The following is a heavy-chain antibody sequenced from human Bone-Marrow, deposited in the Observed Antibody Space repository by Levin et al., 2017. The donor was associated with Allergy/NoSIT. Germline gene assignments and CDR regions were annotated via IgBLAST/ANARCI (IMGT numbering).Heavy chain of an antibody. Sequence: SETLSLTCTVSGGSLTSYYWSWIRQSPGKGLEWIGYISYGGDTNYNPSLKSRVTMSVDTSMNQFSLQVTSMTAADTAVYYCARRGYGLGTYYSIFDHWGQGTLVTVSS. J-gene: IGHJ5*02. D-gene: IGHD3-10*01. CDR2: ISYGGDT. CDR3: ARRGYGLGTYYSIFDH. CDR1: GGSLTSYY. V-gene: IGHV4-59*08.